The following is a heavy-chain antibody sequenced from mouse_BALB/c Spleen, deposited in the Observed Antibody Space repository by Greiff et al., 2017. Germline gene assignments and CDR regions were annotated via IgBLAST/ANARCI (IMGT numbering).Heavy chain of an antibody. CDR3: ARKTANWDFDY. Sequence: EVKLMESGGGLVQPGGSRKLSCAASGFTFSSFGMHWVRQAPEKGLEWVAYISSGSSTIYYADTVKGRFTISRDNPKNTLFLQMTSLRSEDTAMYYCARKTANWDFDYWGQGTTLTVSS. CDR2: ISSGSSTI. J-gene: IGHJ2*01. V-gene: IGHV5-17*02. CDR1: GFTFSSFG. D-gene: IGHD4-1*01.